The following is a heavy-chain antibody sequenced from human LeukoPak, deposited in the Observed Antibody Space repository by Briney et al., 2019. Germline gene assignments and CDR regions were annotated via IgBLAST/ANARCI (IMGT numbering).Heavy chain of an antibody. Sequence: PGGSLRLSCAASGFTFDDYAMHWVRQAPGKGLEWVSGISWNSGSIGYADSVKGRFTISRDNSKNTLYLQMNSLRAEDTAVYYCAKAPKGMIVVVITPDYWGQGTLVTVSS. CDR3: AKAPKGMIVVVITPDY. J-gene: IGHJ4*02. CDR2: ISWNSGSI. D-gene: IGHD3-22*01. V-gene: IGHV3-9*01. CDR1: GFTFDDYA.